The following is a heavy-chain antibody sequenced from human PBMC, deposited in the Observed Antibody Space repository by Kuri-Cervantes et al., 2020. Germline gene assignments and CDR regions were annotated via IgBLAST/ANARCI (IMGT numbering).Heavy chain of an antibody. Sequence: ASVKVSCKASGYTFTSYYMHWVRQAPGQGLEWMGITNPSGGSTSYAQKFQGRVTMTRDTSTSTVYMELSSLRSEDTAVYYCARPDVDTASGFTGGRFDYWGQGTLVTVSS. CDR1: GYTFTSYY. D-gene: IGHD5-18*01. CDR3: ARPDVDTASGFTGGRFDY. V-gene: IGHV1-46*01. J-gene: IGHJ4*02. CDR2: TNPSGGST.